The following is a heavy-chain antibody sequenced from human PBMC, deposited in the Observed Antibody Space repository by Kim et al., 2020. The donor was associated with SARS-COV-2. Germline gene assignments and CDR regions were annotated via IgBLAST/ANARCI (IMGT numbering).Heavy chain of an antibody. J-gene: IGHJ4*02. D-gene: IGHD3-10*01. V-gene: IGHV3-9*01. CDR1: GFTFDDYA. CDR2: ISWNSGSI. CDR3: AKDKEYGSGSYYNRLFDY. Sequence: GGSLRLSCAASGFTFDDYAMHWVRQAPGKGLEWVSGISWNSGSIGYADSVKGRFTISRDNAKNSLYLQMNSLRAEDTALYYCAKDKEYGSGSYYNRLFDYWGQGTLVTVSS.